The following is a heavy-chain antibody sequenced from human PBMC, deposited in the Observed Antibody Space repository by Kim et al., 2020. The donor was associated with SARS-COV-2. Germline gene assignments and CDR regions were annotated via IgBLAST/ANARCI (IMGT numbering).Heavy chain of an antibody. Sequence: GGSLRLSCAASGFTFSDYYMSWIRQAPGKGLEWVSYISSSSSYTNYADSVKGRFTISRDNAKNSLYLQMNSLRAEDTAVYYCARDYSSGWYGQPSDYWGQGTLVTVSS. CDR2: ISSSSSYT. CDR1: GFTFSDYY. J-gene: IGHJ4*02. D-gene: IGHD6-19*01. V-gene: IGHV3-11*05. CDR3: ARDYSSGWYGQPSDY.